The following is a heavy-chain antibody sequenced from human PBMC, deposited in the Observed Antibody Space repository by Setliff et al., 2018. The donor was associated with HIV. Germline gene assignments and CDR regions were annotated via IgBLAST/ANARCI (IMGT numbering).Heavy chain of an antibody. CDR2: IYPDDSAT. CDR1: GYSFSDNW. Sequence: LNISCKGFGYSFSDNWIGWVRQMPGKGLEWMGIIYPDDSATRYSPSFQGQVTISADKSINTAYMRWRSLRASDTAMYFCAKHGFERKSPYNWFDSWGQGTLVTVSS. J-gene: IGHJ5*01. D-gene: IGHD3-16*01. V-gene: IGHV5-51*01. CDR3: AKHGFERKSPYNWFDS.